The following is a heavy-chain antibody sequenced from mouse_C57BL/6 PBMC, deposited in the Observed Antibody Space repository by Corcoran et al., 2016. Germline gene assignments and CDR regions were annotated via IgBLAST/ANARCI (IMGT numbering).Heavy chain of an antibody. Sequence: DVQLQESGPGLVKPSQSLSLTCSVTGYSITSGYYWNWIRQFPGNKLEWMGYISYDGSNNYNPSLKNRISITRDTSKNQFFLKLNSVTTEDTATYYCARVIYYDYDKDAMDYWGQGTSVTVSS. D-gene: IGHD2-4*01. CDR2: ISYDGSN. CDR1: GYSITSGYY. V-gene: IGHV3-6*01. J-gene: IGHJ4*01. CDR3: ARVIYYDYDKDAMDY.